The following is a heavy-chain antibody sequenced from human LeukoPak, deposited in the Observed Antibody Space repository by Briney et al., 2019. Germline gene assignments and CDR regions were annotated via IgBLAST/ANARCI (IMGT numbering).Heavy chain of an antibody. Sequence: ASVKVSCKASGYTFTSYYMHWVRQAPGQGLEWVGIINPSGGSTSYAQKFQGRVTMTRDTSTSTVYMELSSLRSEDTAVYYCARDRYSSGWYVGAFDIWGQGTMVTVSS. CDR1: GYTFTSYY. J-gene: IGHJ3*02. D-gene: IGHD6-19*01. CDR3: ARDRYSSGWYVGAFDI. CDR2: INPSGGST. V-gene: IGHV1-46*01.